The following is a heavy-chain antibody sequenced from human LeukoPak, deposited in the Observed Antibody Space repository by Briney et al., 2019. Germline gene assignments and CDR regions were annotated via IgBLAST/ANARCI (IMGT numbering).Heavy chain of an antibody. CDR1: GGSIRSSSYY. CDR2: IDYSGGT. CDR3: ARNPHYYYYMDV. Sequence: SETLSLTCTVSGGSIRSSSYYWGWIRQPPGKGLEWIGTIDYSGGTNYNPSLKSRVTISVDTSKNQFSLKLSSVTAADTAVYYCARNPHYYYYMDVWGKGTTVTISS. V-gene: IGHV4-39*07. J-gene: IGHJ6*03.